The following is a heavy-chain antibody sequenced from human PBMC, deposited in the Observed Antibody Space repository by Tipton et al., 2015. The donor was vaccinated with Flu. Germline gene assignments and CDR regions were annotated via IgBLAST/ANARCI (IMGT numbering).Heavy chain of an antibody. Sequence: LRLSCTVSGGAISSGDYYWTWVRQPPGKGLEWIGYIHYSGSPYYNPSLKSRITISLDTSKNQFSLKVSSVTAADTAVYYCARDPPGDTTEYWGQGTLFTVSP. CDR1: GGAISSGDYY. D-gene: IGHD2-21*02. CDR3: ARDPPGDTTEY. J-gene: IGHJ4*02. V-gene: IGHV4-30-4*01. CDR2: IHYSGSP.